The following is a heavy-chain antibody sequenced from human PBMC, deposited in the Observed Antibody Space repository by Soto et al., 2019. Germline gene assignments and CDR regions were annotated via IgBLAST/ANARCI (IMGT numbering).Heavy chain of an antibody. CDR3: AREWGGGYSRSSRDYYDGMDV. J-gene: IGHJ6*02. CDR1: GYTFTSYA. V-gene: IGHV1-3*01. CDR2: INAGNGNT. Sequence: QVQLVQSGAEVKKPGASVKVSCKASGYTFTSYAMHWVRQAPGQRLEWMGWINAGNGNTKYSQKFQGRVNTTRDTSAITGYMALSSLRSEDTAVYACAREWGGGYSRSSRDYYDGMDVWGQGTTVTVSS. D-gene: IGHD6-13*01.